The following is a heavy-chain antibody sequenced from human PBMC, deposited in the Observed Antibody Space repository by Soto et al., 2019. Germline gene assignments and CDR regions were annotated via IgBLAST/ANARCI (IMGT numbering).Heavy chain of an antibody. J-gene: IGHJ4*02. V-gene: IGHV1-24*01. D-gene: IGHD6-13*01. CDR1: GYTLTELS. CDR3: AAELITTQGAAAGCFDN. CDR2: FDPEDDET. Sequence: ASVKVSCKVSGYTLTELSIHWVRQTPGKGLEWMGGFDPEDDETIYAQKFQGRVTMTEDTSTVTSYMELSSLRSEDTAVYYCAAELITTQGAAAGCFDNWGQGTLVTVYS.